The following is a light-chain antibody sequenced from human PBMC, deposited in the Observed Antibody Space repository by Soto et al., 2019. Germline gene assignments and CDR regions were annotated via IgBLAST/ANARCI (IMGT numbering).Light chain of an antibody. CDR3: QTWGTGTVV. V-gene: IGLV4-69*01. CDR2: LNSDGSH. J-gene: IGLJ2*01. Sequence: QSVLTQSPSASASLGASVKLTCTLSSGHSSYAIAWHQQQPEKGPRYLMKLNSDGSHSKGDGIPDRFSGSSSGAERYLTSSSLQSEDEADYYCQTWGTGTVVFGGGTKVTV. CDR1: SGHSSYA.